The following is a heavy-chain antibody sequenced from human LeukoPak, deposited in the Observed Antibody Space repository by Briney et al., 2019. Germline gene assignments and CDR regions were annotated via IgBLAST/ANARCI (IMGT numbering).Heavy chain of an antibody. J-gene: IGHJ4*02. Sequence: GESLNISCKAFGYIVAYYRIGWVRATRRRGLEWRGMIYPDDTVTRSNTSFQGQAITSDDKSIRTAYVRCSSLKASDTAMYFCARAYDSGRDGACYLDFWGQGTLVTVSS. V-gene: IGHV5-51*01. CDR3: ARAYDSGRDGACYLDF. CDR2: IYPDDTVT. CDR1: GYIVAYYR. D-gene: IGHD1-26*01.